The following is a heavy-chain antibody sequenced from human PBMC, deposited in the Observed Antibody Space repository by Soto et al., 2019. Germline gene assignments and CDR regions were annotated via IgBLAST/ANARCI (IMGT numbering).Heavy chain of an antibody. Sequence: ASVKVSCKASGYTFTGYYMHWVRQAPGQGLEWMGWINPNSGGTNYAQKFQGWVTMTRDTSISTAYMELSRLRSDDTAVYYCARGFQGDGWLLHYYYYYGMDVWGQGTTVTAP. V-gene: IGHV1-2*04. J-gene: IGHJ6*02. D-gene: IGHD2-15*01. CDR3: ARGFQGDGWLLHYYYYYGMDV. CDR2: INPNSGGT. CDR1: GYTFTGYY.